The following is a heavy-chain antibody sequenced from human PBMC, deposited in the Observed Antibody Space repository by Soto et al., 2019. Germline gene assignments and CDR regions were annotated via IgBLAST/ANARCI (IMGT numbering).Heavy chain of an antibody. Sequence: QVQLVESGGGVVQPGRSLTIFCTASGFTFKHNAMHWIRQAPAKGLEWVADISFDGSTKNYADSVKGRFNISTDNSKSTLSLQMRALKGEDTATYYGAREGIAESGPKVYEFWGQGTLVAVSS. J-gene: IGHJ4*02. D-gene: IGHD6-13*01. V-gene: IGHV3-30-3*01. CDR1: GFTFKHNA. CDR2: ISFDGSTK. CDR3: AREGIAESGPKVYEF.